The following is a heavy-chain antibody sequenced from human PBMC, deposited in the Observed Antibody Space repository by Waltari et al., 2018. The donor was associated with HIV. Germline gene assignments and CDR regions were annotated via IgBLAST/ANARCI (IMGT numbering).Heavy chain of an antibody. D-gene: IGHD3-10*01. J-gene: IGHJ3*02. Sequence: QVQLVQSGSELKKPGASVKVSCKASGYTFTSYAMNWVRQAPGQGLEWMGWINTNTGNPTYAQGFTGRFVFSLDTSVSTAYLQISSLKAEDTAVYYCARELEEMAFIWFGEPGDAFDIWGQGTMVTVSS. CDR3: ARELEEMAFIWFGEPGDAFDI. CDR1: GYTFTSYA. V-gene: IGHV7-4-1*02. CDR2: INTNTGNP.